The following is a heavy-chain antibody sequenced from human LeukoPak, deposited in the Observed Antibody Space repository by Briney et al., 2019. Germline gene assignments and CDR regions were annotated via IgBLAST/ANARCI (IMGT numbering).Heavy chain of an antibody. V-gene: IGHV3-48*03. J-gene: IGHJ4*02. CDR1: GITLSNYG. CDR2: ISSSGSTI. Sequence: GGSLRLSCAVSGITLSNYGMSWVRQAPGKGLEWVSYISSSGSTIYYADSVKGRFTISRDNAKNSLYLQMNSLRAEDTAVYYCARDLSGRGSLFDYWGQGTLVTVSS. D-gene: IGHD1-26*01. CDR3: ARDLSGRGSLFDY.